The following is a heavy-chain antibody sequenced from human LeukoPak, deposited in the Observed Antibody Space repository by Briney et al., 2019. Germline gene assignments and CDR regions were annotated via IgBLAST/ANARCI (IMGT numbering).Heavy chain of an antibody. V-gene: IGHV4-59*02. CDR1: GASVSSSH. J-gene: IGHJ4*02. D-gene: IGHD3-9*01. CDR3: SEGYFEPFAH. CDR2: LSYTGKT. Sequence: SETLSLTCVVSGASVSSSHWNWIRQLPGKGLEWIGCLSYTGKTDYNPSLSGRVTMSLDTSNNQVSLTLRSVTAADTAVYYCSEGYFEPFAHWGQGILVAVSS.